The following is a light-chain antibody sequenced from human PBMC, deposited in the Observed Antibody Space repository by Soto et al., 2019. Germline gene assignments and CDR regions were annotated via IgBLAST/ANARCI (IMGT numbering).Light chain of an antibody. V-gene: IGKV3-20*01. J-gene: IGKJ4*01. CDR2: GAS. CDR1: QSVSSSY. CDR3: QQYGSSPPTLT. Sequence: EIVLTQSPGTLSLSPGERATLSCRASQSVSSSYLAWYQQKPGQAPRLLIYGASSRATRIPDRFSGSGSGTDFTLTISRLEPEDFAVYYCQQYGSSPPTLTFGGGTKVEIK.